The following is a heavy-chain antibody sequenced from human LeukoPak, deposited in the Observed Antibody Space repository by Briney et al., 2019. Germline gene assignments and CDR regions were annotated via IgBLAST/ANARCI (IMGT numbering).Heavy chain of an antibody. V-gene: IGHV5-51*01. CDR3: ARSPLNIDTGMDPDYYFDY. CDR1: RPSFTRHW. J-gene: IGHJ4*02. D-gene: IGHD5-18*01. Sequence: GEPPKILSNGPRPSFTRHWIAWVRPMSGTCLVPMAIQYPGDSDTRFGPSFQGQVTISADKSISTAYLQWSSLKAADTAMYYCARSPLNIDTGMDPDYYFDYWGQGTLVTVSS. CDR2: QYPGDSDT.